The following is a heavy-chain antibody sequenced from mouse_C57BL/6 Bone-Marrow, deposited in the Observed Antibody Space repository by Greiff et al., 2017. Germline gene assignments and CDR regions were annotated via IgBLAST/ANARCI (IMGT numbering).Heavy chain of an antibody. J-gene: IGHJ1*03. CDR3: ARKMADGDSGYFDD. V-gene: IGHV1-52*01. CDR1: GYTFTSYW. D-gene: IGHD2-13*01. Sequence: VQLQQPGAELVRPGSSVKLSCKASGYTFTSYWMHWVKQRPIQGLEWIGNIDPSDSETHYNQKFKDKATFTVDKSSSTAYMQLSSLTSEDSAVYYCARKMADGDSGYFDDWGTGTTVTVSA. CDR2: IDPSDSET.